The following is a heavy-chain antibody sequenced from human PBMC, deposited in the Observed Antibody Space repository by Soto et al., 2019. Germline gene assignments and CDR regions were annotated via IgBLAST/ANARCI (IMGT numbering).Heavy chain of an antibody. CDR2: IYYSGST. Sequence: PSETLSLTCTVSGGSVSSGSYYWSWIRQPPGKGLEWIGYIYYSGSTNYNPSLKSRVTISVDTSKNQFSLKLSSVTAADTAVYYCARDGRSESRFDHWGQGTLVTVSS. V-gene: IGHV4-61*01. CDR3: ARDGRSESRFDH. CDR1: GGSVSSGSYY. J-gene: IGHJ4*02.